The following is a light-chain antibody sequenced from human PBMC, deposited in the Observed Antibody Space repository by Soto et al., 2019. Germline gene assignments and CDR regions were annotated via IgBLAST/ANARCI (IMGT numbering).Light chain of an antibody. CDR2: GAS. CDR1: QSVSSNY. V-gene: IGKV3-20*01. CDR3: QQYGGAPWT. Sequence: EIVLSQAPASLSLSPGERATLFCRASQSVSSNYLAWFQQRPGQPPRLLISGASSRATGIPDRFSGSGSGTDFTLTISRLEPEDFAVYHCQQYGGAPWTFGQGTRWIS. J-gene: IGKJ1*01.